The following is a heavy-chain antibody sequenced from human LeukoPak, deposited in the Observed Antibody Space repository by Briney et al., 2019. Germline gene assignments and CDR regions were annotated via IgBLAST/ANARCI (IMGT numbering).Heavy chain of an antibody. CDR3: ASLAVAGLSEGY. Sequence: SETLSLTCAVYGGSFSGYYWSWIRQPPGKGLEWIGEINHSGSTNYNPSLKSRVTILVDTSKNQFSLKLSSVTAADTAVYYCASLAVAGLSEGYWGQGTLVIVSS. V-gene: IGHV4-34*01. CDR1: GGSFSGYY. CDR2: INHSGST. D-gene: IGHD6-19*01. J-gene: IGHJ4*02.